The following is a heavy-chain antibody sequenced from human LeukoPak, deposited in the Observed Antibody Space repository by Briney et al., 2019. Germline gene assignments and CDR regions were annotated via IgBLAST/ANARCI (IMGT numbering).Heavy chain of an antibody. Sequence: GGSLRLSCVASGFTFSSYGMHWVRQAPGKGLEWVAVISYDGSNKYYADSVKGRFTISRDNSKNTLYLQMNSLRAEDTAVYYCAKDMNYYDSSGYYSPVDYCGQGTLVTVSS. CDR3: AKDMNYYDSSGYYSPVDY. J-gene: IGHJ4*02. V-gene: IGHV3-30*18. D-gene: IGHD3-22*01. CDR2: ISYDGSNK. CDR1: GFTFSSYG.